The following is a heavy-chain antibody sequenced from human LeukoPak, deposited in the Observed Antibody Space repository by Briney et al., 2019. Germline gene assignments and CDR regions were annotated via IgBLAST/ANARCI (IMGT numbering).Heavy chain of an antibody. CDR1: GYTFTSYD. CDR2: MNPNSGNT. V-gene: IGHV1-8*01. CDR3: ARGRGYSSSWFNYYYYGMDV. Sequence: ASVKVSCKASGYTFTSYDINWVRQATGQGLEWMGWMNPNSGNTGYAQKFQGRVTMTRNTSISTVYMELSSLRSEDTAVYYCARGRGYSSSWFNYYYYGMDVWGQGTTVTVSS. J-gene: IGHJ6*02. D-gene: IGHD6-13*01.